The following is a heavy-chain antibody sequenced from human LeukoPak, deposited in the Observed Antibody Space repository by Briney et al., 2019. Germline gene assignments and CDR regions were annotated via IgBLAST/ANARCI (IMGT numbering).Heavy chain of an antibody. CDR2: IYYSGST. J-gene: IGHJ4*02. CDR3: ARQSYYDSSGYVY. V-gene: IGHV4-59*08. D-gene: IGHD3-22*01. Sequence: SETLSLTCTVSGGSISNYYWSWIRQPPGKGLEWIGYIYYSGSTNYNPSLKSRVTISVDTSRKQFFLRLSSVTAADTAVYYCARQSYYDSSGYVYWGQGTLVTVSS. CDR1: GGSISNYY.